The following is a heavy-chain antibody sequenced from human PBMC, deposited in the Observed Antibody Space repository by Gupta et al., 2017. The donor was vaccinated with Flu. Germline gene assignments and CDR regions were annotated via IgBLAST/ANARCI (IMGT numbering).Heavy chain of an antibody. V-gene: IGHV3-49*02. CDR3: TRIANGDFYYYYYMDV. CDR2: IRSRAYGGTT. D-gene: IGHD2-8*01. Sequence: MSWVRQAPGKGLEWVGFIRSRAYGGTTEYAASVNGRFTISRDDSKAVAYLQMDSLKTEDTGVYYCTRIANGDFYYYYYMDVWGKGTTVTVS. J-gene: IGHJ6*03.